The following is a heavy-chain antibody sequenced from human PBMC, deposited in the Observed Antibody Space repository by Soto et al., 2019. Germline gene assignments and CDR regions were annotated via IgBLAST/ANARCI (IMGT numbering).Heavy chain of an antibody. CDR3: SRVWGGAFAF. V-gene: IGHV4-59*01. Sequence: QVQLQESGPGLVKPSETLSLTCTVSGGSISRYYWSWIRQPPGKGLEWIGYIYYSGSTKYTPSLKSRVTISVDTSKNRFCLRLSSVTAADTAVYYCSRVWGGAFAFCGQGTMVTVSS. CDR1: GGSISRYY. J-gene: IGHJ3*01. D-gene: IGHD3-10*01. CDR2: IYYSGST.